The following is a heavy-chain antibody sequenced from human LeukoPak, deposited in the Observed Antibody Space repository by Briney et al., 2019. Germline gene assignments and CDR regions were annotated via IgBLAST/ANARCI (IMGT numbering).Heavy chain of an antibody. Sequence: ASVKVSCKTSGYTFTRYDMHWVRQAPGQGLEWMGWINPKNGATNYAQKFQGRVTMTRDTSISTAYMELSSLRSDDTAVYYCAREHYYAQYYYYYMDVWGKGTMVTISS. CDR3: AREHYYAQYYYYYMDV. V-gene: IGHV1-2*02. D-gene: IGHD3-22*01. CDR1: GYTFTRYD. CDR2: INPKNGAT. J-gene: IGHJ6*03.